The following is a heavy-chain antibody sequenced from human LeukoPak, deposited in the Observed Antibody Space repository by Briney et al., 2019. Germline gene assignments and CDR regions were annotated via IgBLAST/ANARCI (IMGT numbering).Heavy chain of an antibody. D-gene: IGHD3-10*01. V-gene: IGHV3-30*18. CDR3: AKWAVLLWFGESSSGYNFDY. Sequence: GGSLRLSCAASGFNFNNYGLHWVRQAPGKGLEWVAVVSYDGSKKYYADSVKGRFTISRDNSKNTLYLQMNSLRAEDTAVYYCAKWAVLLWFGESSSGYNFDYWGQGALVTVSS. CDR2: VSYDGSKK. J-gene: IGHJ4*02. CDR1: GFNFNNYG.